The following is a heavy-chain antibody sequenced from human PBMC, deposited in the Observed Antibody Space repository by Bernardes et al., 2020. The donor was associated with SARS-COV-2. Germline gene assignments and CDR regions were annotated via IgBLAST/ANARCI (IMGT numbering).Heavy chain of an antibody. CDR2: INPDGSTT. D-gene: IGHD5-12*01. Sequence: AGSLRLSCAASGFTLGSYWMHWARQAPGKGLVWVSRINPDGSTTSYADSVKGRFTVSRDNAQNTLYLQMNSLRADDTAVYYCTRGGYEPFDYWGQGTLVTVS. CDR3: TRGGYEPFDY. CDR1: GFTLGSYW. V-gene: IGHV3-74*01. J-gene: IGHJ4*02.